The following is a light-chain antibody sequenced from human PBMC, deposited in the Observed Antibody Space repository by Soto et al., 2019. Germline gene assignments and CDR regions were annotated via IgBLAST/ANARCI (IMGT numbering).Light chain of an antibody. Sequence: EIVLTQSPGTLSLSPGERATLSCRALQSVSSSYLAWYQQKPGQAPRLLIFGASSRATGIPDRFSGSGSGTDFTLTISRVEPEDFAVYYCQQYGRSLPITFGQGTRLEIK. CDR2: GAS. J-gene: IGKJ5*01. CDR1: QSVSSSY. CDR3: QQYGRSLPIT. V-gene: IGKV3-20*01.